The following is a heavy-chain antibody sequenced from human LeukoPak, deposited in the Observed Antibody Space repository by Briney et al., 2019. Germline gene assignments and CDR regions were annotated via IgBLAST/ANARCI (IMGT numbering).Heavy chain of an antibody. CDR1: GGSINSYY. J-gene: IGHJ4*02. Sequence: PSETLSLTCTVSGGSINSYYWSWIRQPPGKGLEWIGYIYSSGNTNYNPSLRSRVTISVDTSKNHFSLKLSSVTAANTAVYYCARQPPRGDGGLPFDYWGQGTLVTVSS. D-gene: IGHD4-17*01. CDR3: ARQPPRGDGGLPFDY. V-gene: IGHV4-59*01. CDR2: IYSSGNT.